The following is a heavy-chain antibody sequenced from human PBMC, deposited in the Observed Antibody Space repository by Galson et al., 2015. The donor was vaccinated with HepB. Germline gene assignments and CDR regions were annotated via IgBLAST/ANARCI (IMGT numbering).Heavy chain of an antibody. CDR3: ARDSSPMHYYYYYGMDV. J-gene: IGHJ6*02. CDR1: GFTFSSYS. Sequence: SLRLSCAASGFTFSSYSMNWVRQAPGKGLEWVSSISSSSSYIYYADSVKGRFTISRDNAKNSLYLQMNSLRAEDTAVYYCARDSSPMHYYYYYGMDVWGQGTTVTVSS. V-gene: IGHV3-21*01. D-gene: IGHD6-13*01. CDR2: ISSSSSYI.